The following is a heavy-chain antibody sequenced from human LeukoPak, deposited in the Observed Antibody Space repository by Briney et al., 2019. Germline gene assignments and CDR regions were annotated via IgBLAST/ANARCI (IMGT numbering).Heavy chain of an antibody. V-gene: IGHV4-34*01. CDR2: INHSGST. CDR3: ARGSGSYGCSSTSYYRGKYNWFDP. Sequence: SETLSLTCAVYGGSFSGYYWSWIRQPPGKGLEWIGEINHSGSTNYNPSLKSRVTISVDTSKNQFSLKLSSVTAADTAVYYCARGSGSYGCSSTSYYRGKYNWFDPWGQGTLVTVSS. J-gene: IGHJ5*02. CDR1: GGSFSGYY. D-gene: IGHD2-2*01.